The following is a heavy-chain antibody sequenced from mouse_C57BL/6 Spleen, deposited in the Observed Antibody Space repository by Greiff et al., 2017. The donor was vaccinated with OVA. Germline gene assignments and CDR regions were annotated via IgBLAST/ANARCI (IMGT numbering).Heavy chain of an antibody. CDR1: GYTFTSYW. Sequence: VQLQQPGAELVKPGASVKLSCKASGYTFTSYWMHWVKQRPGRGLGWIGRFDPNSGGTRYNEKFKSKATLTVAKPSSTANMQLSSLTSEDSAVDYCAREGNGYYFDYWGQGTTLTVSS. J-gene: IGHJ2*01. CDR3: AREGNGYYFDY. CDR2: FDPNSGGT. D-gene: IGHD2-1*01. V-gene: IGHV1-72*01.